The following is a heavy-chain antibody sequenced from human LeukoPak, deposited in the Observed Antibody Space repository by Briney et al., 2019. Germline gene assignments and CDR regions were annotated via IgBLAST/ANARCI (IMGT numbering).Heavy chain of an antibody. CDR3: AKDQALDSGTFDY. CDR2: IYSGGST. CDR1: GFTVSSNY. J-gene: IGHJ4*02. V-gene: IGHV3-66*02. D-gene: IGHD1-26*01. Sequence: GGSLRLSCAASGFTVSSNYMSWVRQAPGKGLEWVSVIYSGGSTYYADSVKGRYTISRDNSKNTLYLQMNSLRAEDTAVYYCAKDQALDSGTFDYWGQGTLVTVSS.